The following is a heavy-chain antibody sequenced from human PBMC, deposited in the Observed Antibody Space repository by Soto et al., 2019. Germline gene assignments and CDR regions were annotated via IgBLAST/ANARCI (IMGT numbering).Heavy chain of an antibody. Sequence: SCKASGGTFNSSSIRWVRQAPDKGLEWVAVIWYDGSNKYYADSVKGRFTISRDNSKNTLYLQMNSLRAEDTAVYYCARDLTSSSWDGIGFDYWGQGTLVTVSS. CDR3: ARDLTSSSWDGIGFDY. D-gene: IGHD6-13*01. CDR1: GGTFNSSS. J-gene: IGHJ4*02. CDR2: IWYDGSNK. V-gene: IGHV3-33*01.